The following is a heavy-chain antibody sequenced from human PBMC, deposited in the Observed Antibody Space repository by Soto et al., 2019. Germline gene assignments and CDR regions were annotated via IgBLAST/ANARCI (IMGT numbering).Heavy chain of an antibody. J-gene: IGHJ6*02. CDR2: IYYSWST. V-gene: IGHV4-31*03. CDR3: ARVSDATYGMDV. Sequence: SLSLTCPVSGASISSGGYYWSWIRQHPGKGLEWIGYIYYSWSTYYNPSLKSRVTISVDTSKNQFSLKLSSVTAADTAVYYCARVSDATYGMDVWGQGTTVTVSS. CDR1: GASISSGGYY.